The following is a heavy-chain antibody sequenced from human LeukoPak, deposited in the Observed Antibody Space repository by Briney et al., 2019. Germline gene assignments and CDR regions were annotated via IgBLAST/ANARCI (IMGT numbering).Heavy chain of an antibody. CDR1: GGSISSYY. CDR2: IYTSGIT. D-gene: IGHD4-17*01. CDR3: ARGANTVTTYYYYCMDV. V-gene: IGHV4-4*07. Sequence: PSETLSLTCTVSGGSISSYYWSWIRQPAGKGLEWIGRIYTSGITNYNPSLKSRVTMPVDTSKNQFSLKLTSVTAADTAVYYCARGANTVTTYYYYCMDVWGKGTTVTISS. J-gene: IGHJ6*03.